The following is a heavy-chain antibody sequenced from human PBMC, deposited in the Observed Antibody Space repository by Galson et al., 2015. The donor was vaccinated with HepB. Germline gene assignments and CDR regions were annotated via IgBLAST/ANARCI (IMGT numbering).Heavy chain of an antibody. CDR1: GYTFTRNG. CDR2: FSTNSGNT. J-gene: IGHJ3*02. CDR3: ARDVRYAFEM. Sequence: CKASGYTFTRNGISWVRQAPGQGLEWMGWFSTNSGNTYYAQKFQDRLIMTTERSTSTAYMELRSLTSDDTAFYYCARDVRYAFEMWGQGTMVTVS. V-gene: IGHV1-18*01. D-gene: IGHD3-10*02.